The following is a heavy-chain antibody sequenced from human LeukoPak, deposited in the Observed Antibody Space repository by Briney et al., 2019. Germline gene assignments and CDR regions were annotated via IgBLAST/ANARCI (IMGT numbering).Heavy chain of an antibody. Sequence: GGSLRLSCAASGFTFSSYAMSWVRQAPGKGLEWVSAISGSGGSTYYADSAKGRFTISRDNSKNTLYLQMNSLRAEDTAVYYCAKSDYDFWSGYYRYYFDYWGQGTLVTVSS. CDR3: AKSDYDFWSGYYRYYFDY. CDR2: ISGSGGST. CDR1: GFTFSSYA. V-gene: IGHV3-23*01. D-gene: IGHD3-3*01. J-gene: IGHJ4*02.